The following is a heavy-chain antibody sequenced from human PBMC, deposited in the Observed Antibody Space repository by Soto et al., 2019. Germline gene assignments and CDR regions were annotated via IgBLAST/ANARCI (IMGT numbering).Heavy chain of an antibody. CDR2: ISAYNGNT. Sequence: RASVKVSCKASGYTFTSYGISWVRQAPGQGLEWMGWISAYNGNTNYAQKLQGRVTMTTDTSTSTAYMELRSLRSDDTAVYYCARGEITLFGVVIYVAFCVWSYYYGMDVWGQGTTVTVSS. J-gene: IGHJ6*02. V-gene: IGHV1-18*04. CDR1: GYTFTSYG. CDR3: ARGEITLFGVVIYVAFCVWSYYYGMDV. D-gene: IGHD3-3*01.